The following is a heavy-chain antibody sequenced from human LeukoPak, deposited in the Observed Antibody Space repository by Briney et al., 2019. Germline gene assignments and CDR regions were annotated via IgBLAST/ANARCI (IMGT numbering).Heavy chain of an antibody. CDR3: ARADIVGATPGPFDY. V-gene: IGHV1-2*02. D-gene: IGHD1-26*01. J-gene: IGHJ4*02. CDR1: GYTFTGYY. CDR2: INPNSGGT. Sequence: GASVKVSCKASGYTFTGYYMHWVRQAPGQGLEWMGWINPNSGGTNYAQKLQGRVTMTRDTSISTAYMELSRLRSDDTAVYYCARADIVGATPGPFDYWGQGTLVTASS.